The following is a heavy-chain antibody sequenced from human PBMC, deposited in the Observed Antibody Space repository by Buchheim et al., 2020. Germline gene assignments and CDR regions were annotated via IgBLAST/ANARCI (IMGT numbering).Heavy chain of an antibody. D-gene: IGHD1-26*01. CDR1: DGSISSGDYY. J-gene: IGHJ6*02. Sequence: QVQLQESGPGLVKPSQTLSLTCTVSDGSISSGDYYWSWLRQPPGKGLEWIGYIYYSGSTYYNPSLKSRVTISVDTSKNQFFLKLSSVTAADTAVYYCAREGWTHGRYYGMDVWGQGTT. CDR2: IYYSGST. CDR3: AREGWTHGRYYGMDV. V-gene: IGHV4-30-4*01.